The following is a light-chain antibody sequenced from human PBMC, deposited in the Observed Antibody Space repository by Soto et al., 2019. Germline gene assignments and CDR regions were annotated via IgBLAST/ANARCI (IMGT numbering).Light chain of an antibody. Sequence: DVVMTQSPLSLPVTLGQPASISCRSSQSLVYRDGNTYLNWFQQRPGQSPRRLINKVSKRDSGVPDRFSGSGSGTDFTLKISRVEAEDVGFYYCMQGTHWPRTFGQGTKVEIK. CDR2: KVS. V-gene: IGKV2-30*01. CDR1: QSLVYRDGNTY. CDR3: MQGTHWPRT. J-gene: IGKJ1*01.